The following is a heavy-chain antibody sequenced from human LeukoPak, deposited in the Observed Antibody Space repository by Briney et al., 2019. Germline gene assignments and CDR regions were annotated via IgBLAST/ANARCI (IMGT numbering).Heavy chain of an antibody. V-gene: IGHV4-34*01. CDR1: GGSFSGYY. CDR3: SSLGGIDYYDSSGLLR. J-gene: IGHJ4*02. D-gene: IGHD3-22*01. Sequence: SETLSLTCAVYGGSFSGYYWSWIRQPPGKGLEWIGEINHSGSTNYNPSLKSRVTISVDTSKNQFSLKLSPVTAADTAVYDWSSLGGIDYYDSSGLLRWGQGTLVTVSS. CDR2: INHSGST.